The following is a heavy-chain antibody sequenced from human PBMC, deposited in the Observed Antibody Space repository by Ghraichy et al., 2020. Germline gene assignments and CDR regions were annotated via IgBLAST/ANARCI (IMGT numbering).Heavy chain of an antibody. Sequence: ESLNISCAVYGGSFSDYDWTWIRQPPGKGLECIGEINDSGSIDYNASLKSRVSISLDTSKNQFSLKLSSVTAADTAVYFCARVVFSNNWTPVHWFDPWGQGTLVIVSS. D-gene: IGHD1-1*01. V-gene: IGHV4-34*01. CDR2: INDSGSI. J-gene: IGHJ5*02. CDR3: ARVVFSNNWTPVHWFDP. CDR1: GGSFSDYD.